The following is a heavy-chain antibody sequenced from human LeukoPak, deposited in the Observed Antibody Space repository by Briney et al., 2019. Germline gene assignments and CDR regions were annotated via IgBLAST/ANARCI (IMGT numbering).Heavy chain of an antibody. V-gene: IGHV3-11*04. CDR1: GFTFSDYY. Sequence: GGSLRLSCAASGFTFSDYYMSWICQAPGKGLEWVSYISSSGSTIYYADSVKGRFTISRDNAKNSLYLQMNSLRAEDTAVYYCARVGAYYGSGSSAYYFDYWGQGTLVTVSS. CDR3: ARVGAYYGSGSSAYYFDY. D-gene: IGHD3-10*01. CDR2: ISSSGSTI. J-gene: IGHJ4*02.